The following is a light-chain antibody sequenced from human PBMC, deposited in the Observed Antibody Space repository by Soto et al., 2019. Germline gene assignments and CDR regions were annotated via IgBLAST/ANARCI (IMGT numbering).Light chain of an antibody. Sequence: QSALTQPASVSGSPGQSITISCTGASIDVHTYTYVSWYQQHPGKAPRLLIYDVSYRPSGISNRFSGSRSGNTASLTISGLQAEDEADYYCSSYTNSRTQLFGGGTQLTVL. CDR2: DVS. CDR3: SSYTNSRTQL. V-gene: IGLV2-14*03. J-gene: IGLJ2*01. CDR1: SIDVHTYTY.